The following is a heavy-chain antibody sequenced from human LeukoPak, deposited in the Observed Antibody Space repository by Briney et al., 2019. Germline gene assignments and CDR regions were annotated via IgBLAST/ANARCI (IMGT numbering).Heavy chain of an antibody. J-gene: IGHJ6*02. CDR3: ARGLGVAVAGWRYYGMDV. D-gene: IGHD6-19*01. CDR1: GGSFSGYY. CDR2: INHSGST. V-gene: IGHV4-34*01. Sequence: KSSETLSLTCAVYGGSFSGYYWSWIRQPPGKGLEWIGEINHSGSTNYNPSLKSRVTISVDTSKNQFSLKLSSVTAADTAVYYCARGLGVAVAGWRYYGMDVWGQGTTVTVSS.